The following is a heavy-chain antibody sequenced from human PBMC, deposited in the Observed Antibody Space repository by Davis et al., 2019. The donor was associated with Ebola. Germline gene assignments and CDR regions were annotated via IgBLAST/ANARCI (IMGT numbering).Heavy chain of an antibody. Sequence: SETLSLTCTVSGGSISSYYWSWIRQPPGKGLEWIGYIYYSGRSDYNPSLKSRVTISLDMSKNQVSLKLNSVTAADTAVYYCARDVSLWGRGTLVTVSS. D-gene: IGHD2/OR15-2a*01. V-gene: IGHV4-59*12. CDR2: IYYSGRS. CDR3: ARDVSL. J-gene: IGHJ2*01. CDR1: GGSISSYY.